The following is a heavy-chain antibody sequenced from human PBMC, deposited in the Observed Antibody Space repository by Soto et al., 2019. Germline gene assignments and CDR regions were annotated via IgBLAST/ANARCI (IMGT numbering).Heavy chain of an antibody. V-gene: IGHV1-18*01. CDR3: ARGKVETIFGVYYYYYMDV. Sequence: ASVKVSCKASGYTFTSYGISWVRQAPGQGLEWMGWISAYNGNTNYAQKLQGRVTMTTDTSTSTAYMELRSLRSDDTAVYYCARGKVETIFGVYYYYYMDVWGKGTTVTVSS. D-gene: IGHD3-3*01. CDR1: GYTFTSYG. J-gene: IGHJ6*03. CDR2: ISAYNGNT.